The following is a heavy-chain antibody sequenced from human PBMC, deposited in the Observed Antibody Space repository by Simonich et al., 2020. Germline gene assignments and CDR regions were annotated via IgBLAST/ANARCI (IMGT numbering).Heavy chain of an antibody. CDR2: VSGRGGIT. CDR1: GFTFSSSA. Sequence: EVQLLESGGGLVPPGGSLRLSCAASGFTFSSSAMSWVRPAPGKGREWDSSVSGRGGITNDEDSVKGRFTSSRDNSKNTLYLQMNSLRAEDTAVYYCAKRSGVSITGTFDYWGQGTLVTVSS. V-gene: IGHV3-23*01. CDR3: AKRSGVSITGTFDY. D-gene: IGHD1-7*01. J-gene: IGHJ4*02.